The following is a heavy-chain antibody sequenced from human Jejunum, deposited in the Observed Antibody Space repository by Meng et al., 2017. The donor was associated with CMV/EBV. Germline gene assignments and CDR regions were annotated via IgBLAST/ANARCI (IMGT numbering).Heavy chain of an antibody. J-gene: IGHJ4*02. D-gene: IGHD3-10*01. CDR1: FTFNNYA. CDR3: AKVSTFAYGPGSFFDH. V-gene: IGHV3-23*01. CDR2: FGANGDCI. Sequence: FTFNNYAMTWVRQAPGKGLEWVSGFGANGDCINYADSVKGRFTISRDNSKNTLYLQMNSLRAEDTALYYCAKVSTFAYGPGSFFDHWGQGTPVTVSS.